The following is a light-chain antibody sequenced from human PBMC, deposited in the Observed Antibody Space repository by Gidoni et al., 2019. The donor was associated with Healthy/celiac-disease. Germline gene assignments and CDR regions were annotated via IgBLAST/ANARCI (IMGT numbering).Light chain of an antibody. CDR2: EDN. J-gene: IGLJ2*01. CDR1: SGSLASNY. Sequence: NFMLTQPHSVSESPGKTVTISCTRSSGSLASNYVQWYQPRPGSAPTTVIYEDNQRPSGVPDRFSGSIDSSSNSASLTISGLKTEDEADYYCQSYDSSNQGVFGGGTKLTVL. V-gene: IGLV6-57*03. CDR3: QSYDSSNQGV.